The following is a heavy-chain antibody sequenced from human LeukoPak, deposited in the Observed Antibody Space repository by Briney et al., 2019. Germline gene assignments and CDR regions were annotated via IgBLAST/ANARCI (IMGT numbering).Heavy chain of an antibody. CDR3: ASAPYGGALDY. CDR2: IYYSGST. J-gene: IGHJ4*02. Sequence: PSETLSLTCTVSGGSISSSSYYWGWIRQPPGKGLEWIGSIYYSGSTYYNPSLKSRVTISVDRSKNQFSLKLSSVTAADTAVYYCASAPYGGALDYWGQGTLVTVSS. CDR1: GGSISSSSYY. D-gene: IGHD4-23*01. V-gene: IGHV4-39*07.